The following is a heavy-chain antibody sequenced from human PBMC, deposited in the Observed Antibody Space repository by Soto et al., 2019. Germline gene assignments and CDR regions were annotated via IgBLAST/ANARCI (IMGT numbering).Heavy chain of an antibody. Sequence: QVQLVESGGGVVQPGRSLRLSCAASGFTFSSYGMHWLRRARGKGLEWVAVISYDGSNKYYADSVKGRFTISRDNSKNTLYLQMNSLRAEDTAVYYCAKDGAVTTLDYWGQGTLVTVSS. CDR2: ISYDGSNK. CDR3: AKDGAVTTLDY. J-gene: IGHJ4*02. CDR1: GFTFSSYG. V-gene: IGHV3-30*18. D-gene: IGHD4-17*01.